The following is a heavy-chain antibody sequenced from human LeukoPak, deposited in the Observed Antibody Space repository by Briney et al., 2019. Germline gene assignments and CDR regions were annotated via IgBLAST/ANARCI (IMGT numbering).Heavy chain of an antibody. CDR3: ARVSYDSSGYYWRRTDY. Sequence: PGRSLRLSCAASGXTFSSYWVHWVRQAPGKGLVWVSRINSDGSSTSYADSVKGRFTISRDNAKNTLYLQMNSLRAEDTAVYYCARVSYDSSGYYWRRTDYWGQGTLVTVSS. J-gene: IGHJ4*02. CDR1: GXTFSSYW. D-gene: IGHD3-22*01. CDR2: INSDGSST. V-gene: IGHV3-74*01.